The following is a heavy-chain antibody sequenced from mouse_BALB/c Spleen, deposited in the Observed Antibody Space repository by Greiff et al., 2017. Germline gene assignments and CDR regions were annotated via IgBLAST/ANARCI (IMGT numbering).Heavy chain of an antibody. CDR2: ISSGSSTI. Sequence: EVKLMESGGGLVQPGGSRKLSCAASGFTFSSFGMHWVRQAPEKGLEWVAYISSGSSTIYYADTVKGRFTISRDNPKNTLFLQMTSLRSEDTAMYYCARRSLQRAMDYWGQGTSVTVSS. V-gene: IGHV5-17*02. CDR3: ARRSLQRAMDY. CDR1: GFTFSSFG. J-gene: IGHJ4*01.